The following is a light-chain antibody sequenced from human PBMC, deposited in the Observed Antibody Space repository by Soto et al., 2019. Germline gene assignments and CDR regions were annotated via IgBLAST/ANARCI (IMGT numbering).Light chain of an antibody. V-gene: IGKV1-5*01. CDR1: KSISSR. Sequence: DIQMTQSPSTLSASVGDRVTITCRASKSISSRLAWYHQKTGKAPKLLIYDASSVESGVPSRFSGSGSGTEFTLTISSLPPNDFSTSYCQKNNGYTWTFGQGTKVEIK. CDR3: QKNNGYTWT. CDR2: DAS. J-gene: IGKJ1*01.